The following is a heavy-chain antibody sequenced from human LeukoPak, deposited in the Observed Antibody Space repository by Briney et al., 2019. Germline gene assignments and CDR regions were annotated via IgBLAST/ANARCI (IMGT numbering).Heavy chain of an antibody. Sequence: SETLSLTCTVSGGSVSRGSYYWSWIRQPPGKGLEWIGYIYYSGSTNYNPSLKSRVTISVDTSKNQFSLKLSSVTAADTAVYYCARGSDPGGYSYGENRIDYWGQGTLVTVSS. J-gene: IGHJ4*02. CDR1: GGSVSRGSYY. V-gene: IGHV4-61*01. CDR3: ARGSDPGGYSYGENRIDY. D-gene: IGHD5-18*01. CDR2: IYYSGST.